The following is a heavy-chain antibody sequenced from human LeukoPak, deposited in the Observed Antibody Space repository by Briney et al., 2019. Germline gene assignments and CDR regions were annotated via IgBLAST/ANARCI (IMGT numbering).Heavy chain of an antibody. CDR1: GFTFSSYA. V-gene: IGHV3-23*01. CDR3: AKDQTEVVVAATGNDY. Sequence: GGSLRLSCAASGFTFSSYAMSWVRQAPGKGLEWVSAISGSGGSAYYADSVKGRFTISRDNSKNTLYLQMNSLRAEDTAVYYCAKDQTEVVVAATGNDYWGQGTLVTVSS. J-gene: IGHJ4*02. CDR2: ISGSGGSA. D-gene: IGHD2-15*01.